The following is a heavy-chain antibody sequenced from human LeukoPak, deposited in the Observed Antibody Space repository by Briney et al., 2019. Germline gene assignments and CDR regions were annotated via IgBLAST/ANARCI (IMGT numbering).Heavy chain of an antibody. CDR3: ARAIAVAGTDQ. Sequence: GGSPRLSCAASGFTFSSYWMHWVRQAPGKGLVWVARINSDGYSISYADSVKGRFTISRDNTKNTLYLQVNSLRAEDTAIYYCARAIAVAGTDQWGQGTLVTVSS. CDR2: INSDGYSI. J-gene: IGHJ4*02. D-gene: IGHD6-19*01. CDR1: GFTFSSYW. V-gene: IGHV3-74*01.